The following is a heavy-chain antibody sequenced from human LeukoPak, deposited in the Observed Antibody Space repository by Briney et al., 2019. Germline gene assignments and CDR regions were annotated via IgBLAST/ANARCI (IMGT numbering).Heavy chain of an antibody. D-gene: IGHD5-12*01. J-gene: IGHJ6*04. CDR2: VNSDGSST. CDR3: ARGPGLRHYYYYDMDV. V-gene: IGHV3-74*01. CDR1: GFTFSSYW. Sequence: GGSLRLSCAASGFTFSSYWMHWVRQAPGKGLVWVSRVNSDGSSTSYADSVKGRFTISRDNAKNTLYLQMNSLRAEDTAVYYCARGPGLRHYYYYDMDVWGKGTTVTVSS.